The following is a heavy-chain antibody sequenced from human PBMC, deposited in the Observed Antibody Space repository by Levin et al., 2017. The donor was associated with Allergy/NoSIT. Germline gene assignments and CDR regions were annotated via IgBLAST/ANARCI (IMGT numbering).Heavy chain of an antibody. D-gene: IGHD2/OR15-2a*01. CDR2: INWNGGST. Sequence: PGGSLRLSCAASGFTFDDYGMSWVRQAPGKGLEWVSGINWNGGSTGYADSVKGRLTISRDNAKNSLYLQMNSLRAEDTALYHCARHQFTMNIHDGFGMWGQGTMVIVSS. CDR1: GFTFDDYG. J-gene: IGHJ3*02. CDR3: ARHQFTMNIHDGFGM. V-gene: IGHV3-20*01.